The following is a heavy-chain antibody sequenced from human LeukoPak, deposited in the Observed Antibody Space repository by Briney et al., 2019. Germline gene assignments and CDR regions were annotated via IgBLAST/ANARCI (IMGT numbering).Heavy chain of an antibody. J-gene: IGHJ4*02. Sequence: SETLSLTCTVSGGSISSSSYYWSWIRQPPGKGLEWIGYIYYSGSTNYNPSLKSRVTISVDTSKNQFSLKLSSVTAADTAVYYCARSPYLKWEPYPFDYWGQGTLVTVSS. CDR3: ARSPYLKWEPYPFDY. V-gene: IGHV4-61*01. CDR2: IYYSGST. CDR1: GGSISSSSYY. D-gene: IGHD1-26*01.